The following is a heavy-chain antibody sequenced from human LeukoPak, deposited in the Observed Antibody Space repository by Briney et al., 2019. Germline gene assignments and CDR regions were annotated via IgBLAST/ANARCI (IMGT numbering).Heavy chain of an antibody. CDR3: ARARNPIYPDAFDF. D-gene: IGHD2-2*02. V-gene: IGHV1-18*01. Sequence: ALVKVSCTTSSYTFTSYGISCVRHAPGQGRECMGWISAYNANTNYAQKLQGRVTMTTDTSTSTAYMELRSLTSDDTAGDYCARARNPIYPDAFDFWGQGTMVTVSS. J-gene: IGHJ3*01. CDR2: ISAYNANT. CDR1: SYTFTSYG.